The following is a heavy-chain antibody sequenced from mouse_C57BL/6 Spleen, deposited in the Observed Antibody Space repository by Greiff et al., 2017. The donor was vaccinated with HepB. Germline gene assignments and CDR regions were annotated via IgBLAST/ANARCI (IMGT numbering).Heavy chain of an antibody. J-gene: IGHJ4*01. CDR2: INPSTGGT. Sequence: VQLKQSGPELVKPGASVKISCKASGYSFTGYYMNWVKQSPEKSLEWIGEINPSTGGTTYNQKFKAKATLTVDKSSSTAYMQLKSLTSEDSAVYYCAGYGNYVYAMDYWGQGTSVTVSS. D-gene: IGHD2-1*01. CDR3: AGYGNYVYAMDY. V-gene: IGHV1-42*01. CDR1: GYSFTGYY.